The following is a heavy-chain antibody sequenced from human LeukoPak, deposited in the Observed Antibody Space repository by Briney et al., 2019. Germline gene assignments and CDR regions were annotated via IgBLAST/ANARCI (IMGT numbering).Heavy chain of an antibody. CDR2: IYYSGST. D-gene: IGHD3-9*01. V-gene: IGHV4-30-4*01. CDR3: ARMYYDILTGYRYFDY. Sequence: PSETLSLTCTVSGGSISSGDYYWSWIRQPPGKGLEWIGYIYYSGSTYYNPSLKSRVTISVDTSENQFSLKLSSVTAADTAVYYCARMYYDILTGYRYFDYWGQGTLVTVSS. CDR1: GGSISSGDYY. J-gene: IGHJ4*02.